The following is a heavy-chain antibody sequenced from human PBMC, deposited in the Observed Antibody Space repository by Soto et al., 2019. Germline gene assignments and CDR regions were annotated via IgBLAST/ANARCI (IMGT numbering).Heavy chain of an antibody. V-gene: IGHV4-30-4*01. CDR3: ARADYTNYYYGMDV. CDR2: IYYSGST. Sequence: QVQLQESGPGLVKPSQTLSLTCTVSGGSISSGDYYWSWIRQPPGKGLDWIGYIYYSGSTYYNPSLKRRVTISVDTTKNQFSLKLSSVTAAGTAVYYCARADYTNYYYGMDVWGQGTTVTVSS. J-gene: IGHJ6*02. CDR1: GGSISSGDYY. D-gene: IGHD4-4*01.